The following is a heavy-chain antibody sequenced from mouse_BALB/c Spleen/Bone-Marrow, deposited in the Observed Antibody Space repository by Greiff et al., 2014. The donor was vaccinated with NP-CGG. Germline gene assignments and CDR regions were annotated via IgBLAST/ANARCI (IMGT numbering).Heavy chain of an antibody. V-gene: IGHV14-3*02. J-gene: IGHJ2*01. CDR3: ARNYGSSLDY. Sequence: VQLQQSGAEIVKPGAPVKSSCTTSGFNIEDSYIYWMKQRPEQGLEWIGRIDPANGNTKYDPKFQGKATITVDTSSATAYLQLSSLTSEDTAVYYCARNYGSSLDYWGQGTTLTVSS. CDR2: IDPANGNT. D-gene: IGHD1-1*01. CDR1: GFNIEDSY.